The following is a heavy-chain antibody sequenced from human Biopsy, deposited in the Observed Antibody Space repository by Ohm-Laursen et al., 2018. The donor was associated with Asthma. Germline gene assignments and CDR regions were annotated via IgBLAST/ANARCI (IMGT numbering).Heavy chain of an antibody. J-gene: IGHJ6*02. CDR3: ARGYSDTDRIVYYYSGMEV. CDR1: GDSLGSFINYA. CDR2: LIPVLGTA. D-gene: IGHD5-12*01. Sequence: VASVKVSCKASGDSLGSFINYAISWVRQAPRQGLEWMGGLIPVLGTADYAPMFEGRVTITADESTSTAYLELTSLRFEDTAVYYCARGYSDTDRIVYYYSGMEVWGQGTTVTVSS. V-gene: IGHV1-69*13.